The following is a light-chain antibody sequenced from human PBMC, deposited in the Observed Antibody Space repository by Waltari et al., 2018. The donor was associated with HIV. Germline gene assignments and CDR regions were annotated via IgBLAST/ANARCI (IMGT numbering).Light chain of an antibody. Sequence: EIVLTHSPGTLSLSPGETAILSCRTTQSISNNFLAWYQQKPGQPPRLLIYSAFIRATGIPDRFSGSGAGTDFTLSISRLEPEDFAVYYCHQYGTAPRTFGQGTTVEIK. V-gene: IGKV3-20*01. CDR2: SAF. J-gene: IGKJ1*01. CDR1: QSISNNF. CDR3: HQYGTAPRT.